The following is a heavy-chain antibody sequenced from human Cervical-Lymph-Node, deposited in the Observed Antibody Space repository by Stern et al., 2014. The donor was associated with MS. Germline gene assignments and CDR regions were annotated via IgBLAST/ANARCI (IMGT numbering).Heavy chain of an antibody. CDR2: IWYDGSNK. D-gene: IGHD6-13*01. CDR3: ARSSSPSPYYYYSMDV. V-gene: IGHV3-33*01. CDR1: GFTFSSYG. Sequence: VQLGESGGGVVQPGRSLRLSCAASGFTFSSYGMHWDRQAPGKGLEWGAVIWYDGSNKYYADSVKGRSTIARDNSKNTLYLQMNSLRAEDTAVYYCARSSSPSPYYYYSMDVWGQGTTVTVSS. J-gene: IGHJ6*02.